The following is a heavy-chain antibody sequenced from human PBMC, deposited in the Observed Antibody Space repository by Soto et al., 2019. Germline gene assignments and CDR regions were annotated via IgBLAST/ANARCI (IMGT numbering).Heavy chain of an antibody. CDR3: AKVSFGSSRYYYYR. CDR1: GFTFNSYG. CDR2: ISYDGSNK. V-gene: IGHV3-30*18. D-gene: IGHD3-3*01. J-gene: IGHJ4*02. Sequence: PGGSLRLSCAASGFTFNSYGMHWVRQAPCKGMEWVAVISYDGSNKYYADSVKGRFTISRDNSKNTLYLQMHSLRAEDTAVYYLAKVSFGSSRYYYYRWGKGTLLTVSS.